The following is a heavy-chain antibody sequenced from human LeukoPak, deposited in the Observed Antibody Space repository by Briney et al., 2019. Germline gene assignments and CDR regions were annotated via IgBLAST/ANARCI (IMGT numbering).Heavy chain of an antibody. CDR3: ARESKVGAIFH. V-gene: IGHV4-61*02. Sequence: SQTLSLTCTVSGGCISSGSYYWSWIRQPAGKGLEWIGRIYTSGSTNYNPSLKSRVTISVDTSKNQFSLKLSSVTAADTAVYYCARESKVGAIFHWGQGTLVTVSS. CDR2: IYTSGST. CDR1: GGCISSGSYY. D-gene: IGHD1-26*01. J-gene: IGHJ4*02.